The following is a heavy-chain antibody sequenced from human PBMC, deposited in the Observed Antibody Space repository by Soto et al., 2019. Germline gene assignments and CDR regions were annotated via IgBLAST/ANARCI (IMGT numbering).Heavy chain of an antibody. CDR1: GDSVSSNRAA. J-gene: IGHJ5*02. V-gene: IGHV6-1*01. CDR3: ARDVLRFLEWFTIRLDP. CDR2: TYYRSKWYN. D-gene: IGHD3-3*01. Sequence: PSQTLSLTCAISGDSVSSNRAAWNWIRQSPSRGLEWLGRTYYRSKWYNDYAVSVKSRITINPDTSKNQFSLQLNSVTPEDTAVYYCARDVLRFLEWFTIRLDPWGQGTLVTVSS.